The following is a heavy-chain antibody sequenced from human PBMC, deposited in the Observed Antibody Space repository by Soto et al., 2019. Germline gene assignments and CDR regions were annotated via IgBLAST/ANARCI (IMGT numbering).Heavy chain of an antibody. CDR1: GFTFSNAW. D-gene: IGHD5-18*01. CDR3: TTGQYEVDTAMAHYYYYGMDV. CDR2: IKSKTDGGTT. J-gene: IGHJ6*02. Sequence: GGSLRLSCAASGFTFSNAWMNWVRQAPGKGLGWVGRIKSKTDGGTTDYAAPVKGRFTISRDDSKNTLFLQMNSLKTEDTAVYYFTTGQYEVDTAMAHYYYYGMDVWGQGTTVTVSS. V-gene: IGHV3-15*07.